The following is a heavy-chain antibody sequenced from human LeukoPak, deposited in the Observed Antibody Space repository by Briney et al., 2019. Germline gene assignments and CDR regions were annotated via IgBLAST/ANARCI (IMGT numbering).Heavy chain of an antibody. V-gene: IGHV3-9*01. CDR3: AKDIRGATVTDYGMDV. D-gene: IGHD4-17*01. J-gene: IGHJ6*02. CDR1: GFSFDDYV. CDR2: ISWNSASI. Sequence: GGSLRLSCAASGFSFDDYVMHWVRQAPGKGLEWVSGISWNSASIGYADSVKGRFTISRDDAKNFLYLQMNSLRVEDTALYYCAKDIRGATVTDYGMDVWGQGTTVIVSS.